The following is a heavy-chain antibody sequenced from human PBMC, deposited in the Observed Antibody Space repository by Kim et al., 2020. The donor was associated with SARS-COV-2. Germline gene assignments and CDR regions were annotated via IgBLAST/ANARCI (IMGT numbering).Heavy chain of an antibody. CDR2: ISGSGGST. CDR3: AKDCYDILTGGGSDY. Sequence: GGSLRLSCAASGFTFSSYAMSWVRQAPGKGLEWVSAISGSGGSTYYADSVKGRFTISRDNSKNTLYLQMNSLRAEDTAVYYCAKDCYDILTGGGSDYWGQGTLVTVSS. J-gene: IGHJ4*02. CDR1: GFTFSSYA. D-gene: IGHD3-9*01. V-gene: IGHV3-23*01.